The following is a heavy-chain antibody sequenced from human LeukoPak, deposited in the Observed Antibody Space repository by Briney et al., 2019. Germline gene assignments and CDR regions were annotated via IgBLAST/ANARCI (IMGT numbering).Heavy chain of an antibody. V-gene: IGHV3-7*01. Sequence: PGGSLRLSCGASGFIFSTHWMSWVRQAPGKGLEWVANINQDGGETYYVDSVKGRFTISRDNAQNSLYLQMNSLRAEDTAVYYCARDGVAAGIYFDYWGQGTLVTVSS. CDR1: GFIFSTHW. CDR3: ARDGVAAGIYFDY. D-gene: IGHD6-13*01. CDR2: INQDGGET. J-gene: IGHJ4*02.